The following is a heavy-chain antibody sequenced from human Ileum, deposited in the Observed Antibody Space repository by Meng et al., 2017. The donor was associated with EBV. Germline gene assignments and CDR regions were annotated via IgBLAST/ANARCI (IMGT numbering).Heavy chain of an antibody. CDR3: ASSDYYRSDY. V-gene: IGHV4-4*02. Sequence: QVQLLELGPGLVKPSAPLSLTGAVSGGSISRSDWWSWVRQPPGKGLEWIGETSHSGSTNYSPSLKSRVTISLDKSKNQLSLKLNSVTAADTAVYYCASSDYYRSDYWGQGTLVTVSS. D-gene: IGHD3-22*01. CDR1: GGSISRSDW. CDR2: TSHSGST. J-gene: IGHJ4*02.